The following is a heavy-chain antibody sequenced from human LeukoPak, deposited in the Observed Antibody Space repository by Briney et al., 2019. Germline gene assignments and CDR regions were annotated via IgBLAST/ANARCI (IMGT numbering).Heavy chain of an antibody. D-gene: IGHD2-15*01. J-gene: IGHJ4*02. CDR1: GFTFSSYW. CDR3: ANIYCSGGTCTYFDD. Sequence: SGGSLRLSCAASGFTFSSYWMTWVRQAPGKGLEWVANIKQDGSEAYYVDSVKGRFTVSRDNAKNSLYLQMNSLRAEDTAVYYCANIYCSGGTCTYFDDWGQGTLVTVSS. V-gene: IGHV3-7*01. CDR2: IKQDGSEA.